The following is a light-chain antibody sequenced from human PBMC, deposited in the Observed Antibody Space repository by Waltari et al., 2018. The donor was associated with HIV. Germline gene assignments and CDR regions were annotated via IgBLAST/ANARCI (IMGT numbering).Light chain of an antibody. CDR3: QSYDSSLSAWV. CDR2: CNT. Sequence: QSVLTQPPSVSGAPGQRVTISCPGRSSNLGAQYAVHWYQHVPGTAPQVRIYCNTDPPSGGPDRFSGSKSGTSASLVITGLQAEDEANYYCQSYDSSLSAWVFGGGTKLTVL. V-gene: IGLV1-40*01. CDR1: SSNLGAQYA. J-gene: IGLJ3*02.